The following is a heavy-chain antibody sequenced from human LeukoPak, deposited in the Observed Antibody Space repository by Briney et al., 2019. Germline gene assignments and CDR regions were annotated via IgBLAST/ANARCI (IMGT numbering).Heavy chain of an antibody. J-gene: IGHJ4*02. CDR3: GIRDTSDYYVF. D-gene: IGHD3-22*01. CDR1: GFTFRTYA. Sequence: GGSLRLSCTGSGFTFRTYAFSWVRQAPGKGLEWVSATGSNGVTYYADSVKGRFTISRDNSKNALYLQMNGLRADGTAVYYCGIRDTSDYYVFWGQGTLVTVSS. CDR2: TGSNGVT. V-gene: IGHV3-23*01.